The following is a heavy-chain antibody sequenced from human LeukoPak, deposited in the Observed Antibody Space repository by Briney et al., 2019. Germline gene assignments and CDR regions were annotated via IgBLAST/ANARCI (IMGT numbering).Heavy chain of an antibody. CDR3: AKRDSKSFDY. V-gene: IGHV3-23*01. D-gene: IGHD3/OR15-3a*01. J-gene: IGHJ4*02. CDR2: ITGSGGNT. Sequence: GGSLRLSCAASGFTFSSYAMSWVRQAPGKGLEWVSVITGSGGNTYYADSVKGRFTISRDNSKNTVYLQMHSLRAEDTAVYYCAKRDSKSFDYWGQGTLVTVSS. CDR1: GFTFSSYA.